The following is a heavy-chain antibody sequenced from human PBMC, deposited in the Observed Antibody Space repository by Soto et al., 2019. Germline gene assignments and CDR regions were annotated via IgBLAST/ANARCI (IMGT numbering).Heavy chain of an antibody. CDR3: ARVVYGDYFDD. V-gene: IGHV3-53*02. Sequence: EVQLVETGGGLIQPGGSLRLSCAASGFTVSSNYMSWVRQAPGKGLEWVSVIYSGGSTYYADSVKGRFTISRDNSKNTLYLEMNSLRAEDTAVYYCARVVYGDYFDDWGQGTLVTVSS. CDR2: IYSGGST. J-gene: IGHJ4*02. D-gene: IGHD4-17*01. CDR1: GFTVSSNY.